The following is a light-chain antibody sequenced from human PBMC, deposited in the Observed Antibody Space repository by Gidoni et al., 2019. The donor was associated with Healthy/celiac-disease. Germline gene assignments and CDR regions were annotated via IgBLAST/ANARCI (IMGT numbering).Light chain of an antibody. Sequence: QSALTQPASVSGSPGQSITISCTGTSRDVGSYNLVSWYQQNPGKAPKLMIYEGSNRPSGVSNRFSGSNSGNTASLTISGLQAEDEADYYCCSYAGSSTLDVVFGGGTELTVL. J-gene: IGLJ2*01. CDR2: EGS. CDR1: SRDVGSYNL. CDR3: CSYAGSSTLDVV. V-gene: IGLV2-23*01.